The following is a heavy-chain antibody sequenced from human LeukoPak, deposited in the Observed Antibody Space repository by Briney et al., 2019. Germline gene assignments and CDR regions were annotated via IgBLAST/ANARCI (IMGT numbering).Heavy chain of an antibody. CDR2: ITWISGTI. CDR1: GLTFYDYA. V-gene: IGHV3-9*01. Sequence: GGSLRLSCAVSGLTFYDYAMHWVRQAPGKGLEWVSGITWISGTIAHADSVKGRFTISRDNAKNSLYLQVNSLRSEDTALYYCAAGAGIIRYWGQGTLVTVSS. J-gene: IGHJ4*02. D-gene: IGHD3-10*01. CDR3: AAGAGIIRY.